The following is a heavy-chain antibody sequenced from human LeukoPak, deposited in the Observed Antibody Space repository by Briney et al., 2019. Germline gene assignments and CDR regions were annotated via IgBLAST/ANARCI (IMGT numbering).Heavy chain of an antibody. V-gene: IGHV1-69*04. CDR2: IIPILGIA. J-gene: IGHJ4*02. D-gene: IGHD4-4*01. CDR1: ESTFSTYA. Sequence: SVKSSGKASESTFSTYAISWGRQSPGQGLKWMGRIIPILGIANYAQKFKGRVTITADRSTTTAYMGLGGLRSRAPPLYYCASGLQIYTRYFDYWGQGTLVTVSS. CDR3: ASGLQIYTRYFDY.